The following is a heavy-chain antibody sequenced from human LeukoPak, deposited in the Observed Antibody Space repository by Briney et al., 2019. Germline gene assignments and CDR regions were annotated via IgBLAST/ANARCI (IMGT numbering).Heavy chain of an antibody. V-gene: IGHV4-59*01. Sequence: SETLSLTCTVSGGSISSYYWSWIRQPPGKGLEWIGYIYYSGSTNYNPSLKSRVTISVDTSKNQFSLKLSSVTAADTAVHYCARVPCSSTSCYHYYYYMDVWGKGPRSPSP. J-gene: IGHJ6*03. CDR1: GGSISSYY. CDR3: ARVPCSSTSCYHYYYYMDV. D-gene: IGHD2-2*01. CDR2: IYYSGST.